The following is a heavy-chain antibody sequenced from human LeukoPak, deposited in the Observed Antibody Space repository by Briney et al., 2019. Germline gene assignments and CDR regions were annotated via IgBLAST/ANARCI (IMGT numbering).Heavy chain of an antibody. V-gene: IGHV4-4*07. CDR2: IYTTGAT. D-gene: IGHD5-24*01. CDR1: GGSINNYY. CDR3: ARLAKMTAINTYYFDY. J-gene: IGHJ4*02. Sequence: SETLSLTCTVSGGSINNYYWNWIRQPAGKGLEWIGRIYTTGATNYNPSLNSRVTMSVDTSKNQFSLKLTSVTAADTAVYYCARLAKMTAINTYYFDYWGQGTLVTVSS.